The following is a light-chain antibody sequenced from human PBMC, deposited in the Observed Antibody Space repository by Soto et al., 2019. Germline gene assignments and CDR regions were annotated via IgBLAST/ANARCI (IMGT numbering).Light chain of an antibody. Sequence: EIVLTQSPGTLSLSPGERAALSCRASQSVSSSYLAWYQQKPGQAPRLLIYGVSTRATDIPDRFSGSGSGTDFTLTISRLEPEDFAVYYCQQYGTSSWTFGQGTKVDIK. CDR1: QSVSSSY. CDR3: QQYGTSSWT. J-gene: IGKJ1*01. CDR2: GVS. V-gene: IGKV3-20*01.